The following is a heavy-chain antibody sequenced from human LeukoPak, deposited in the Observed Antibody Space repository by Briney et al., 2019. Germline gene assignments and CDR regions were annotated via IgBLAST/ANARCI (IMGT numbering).Heavy chain of an antibody. CDR3: AKVAKDPTVGASDYFDY. D-gene: IGHD1-26*01. Sequence: GGSLRLSCAASGFTFSSYAMSWVRQAPGKGLEWVSAISGSGGSTYYADSVKGRFTISRDNSKNTLYPQMNSLRAEDTAVYYCAKVAKDPTVGASDYFDYWGQGTLVTVSS. CDR2: ISGSGGST. J-gene: IGHJ4*02. CDR1: GFTFSSYA. V-gene: IGHV3-23*01.